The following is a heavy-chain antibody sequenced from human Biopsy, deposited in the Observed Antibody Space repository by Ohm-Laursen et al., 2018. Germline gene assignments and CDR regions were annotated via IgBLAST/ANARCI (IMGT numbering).Heavy chain of an antibody. CDR3: ARDSRGGHLNTTLITGKNLDS. Sequence: SDTLSLTCTVSRDSISNYYWTWIRQSPGKGLEWIGYIYYTGSTNYNPSVKSRVTISVDTSKNQFSLKLNSATAADTAVYFRARDSRGGHLNTTLITGKNLDSWGQGILVTVSS. D-gene: IGHD3-16*01. CDR2: IYYTGST. J-gene: IGHJ4*02. CDR1: RDSISNYY. V-gene: IGHV4-59*01.